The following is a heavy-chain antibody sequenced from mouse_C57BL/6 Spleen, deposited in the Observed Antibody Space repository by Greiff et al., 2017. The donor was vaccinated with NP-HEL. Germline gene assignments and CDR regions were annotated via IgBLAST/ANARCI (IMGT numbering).Heavy chain of an antibody. CDR1: GFTFSSYA. CDR2: ISDGGGYT. Sequence: EVKLVESGGGLVKPGGSLKLPCAASGFTFSSYAMSWVRQTPEKRLEWVATISDGGGYTYYPDNVKGRFTISRDNAKNNLYLQMSHLKSEDTAMYYCARGGGSRYLHYFDCWGQGTTLTVSS. D-gene: IGHD1-1*01. J-gene: IGHJ2*01. V-gene: IGHV5-4*03. CDR3: ARGGGSRYLHYFDC.